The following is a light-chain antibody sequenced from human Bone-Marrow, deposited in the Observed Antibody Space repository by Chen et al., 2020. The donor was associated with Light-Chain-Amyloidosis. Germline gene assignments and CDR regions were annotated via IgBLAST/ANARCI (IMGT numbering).Light chain of an antibody. CDR2: EVT. CDR1: SSDVGSYDF. J-gene: IGLJ1*01. V-gene: IGLV2-23*02. Sequence: QSGLTQPASVSGSPGQSLTISCTGTSSDVGSYDFVSWYQQHAGKAPKLMIYEVTKRPSGVSNRFSGSKSGNTASLTISGLQAEDEADYYCCSYAGSPLYVFGTGTKVSVL. CDR3: CSYAGSPLYV.